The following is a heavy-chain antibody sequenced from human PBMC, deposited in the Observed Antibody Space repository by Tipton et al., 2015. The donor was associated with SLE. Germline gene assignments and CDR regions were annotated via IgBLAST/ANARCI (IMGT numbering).Heavy chain of an antibody. CDR3: ARDPGLDRDYQYYYYMGF. CDR1: GGSFSGYY. J-gene: IGHJ6*03. V-gene: IGHV4-34*01. D-gene: IGHD3/OR15-3a*01. CDR2: INHSGGT. Sequence: TLSLTCAVYGGSFSGYYWSWIRQPPGKGLEWIGEINHSGGTNYNPSLKSRVTISVDTSKNQFSLKLSSVTAADTAVYYCARDPGLDRDYQYYYYMGFWGKGSTGTVSS.